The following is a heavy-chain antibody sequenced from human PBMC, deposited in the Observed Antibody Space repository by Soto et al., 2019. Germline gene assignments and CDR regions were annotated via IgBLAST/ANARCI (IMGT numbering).Heavy chain of an antibody. CDR1: GFTFSSYS. D-gene: IGHD3-3*01. CDR2: ISSRSIYI. Sequence: PGGSLRLSCAACGFTFSSYSINRGRQAPWKGLEWVSSISSRSIYIYYADSVKGRFTISRDNAKNSLYLQMNSLRAEDTAVYYCAISSVEWSYFDYWGQRTLVPVCS. CDR3: AISSVEWSYFDY. V-gene: IGHV3-21*01. J-gene: IGHJ4*02.